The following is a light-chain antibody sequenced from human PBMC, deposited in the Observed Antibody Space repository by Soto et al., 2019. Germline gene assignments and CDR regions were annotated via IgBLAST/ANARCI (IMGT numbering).Light chain of an antibody. Sequence: EIVMTQSPATLSVSPGEGATLSCRASQSVSSNLAWYQQKPGQAPRLLIYGASTRASGIPARFSGSGSGTEFTLTIRSLQSEDFAVYYCQQYNNWPPWTFGQGTKVEIK. V-gene: IGKV3-15*01. J-gene: IGKJ1*01. CDR1: QSVSSN. CDR2: GAS. CDR3: QQYNNWPPWT.